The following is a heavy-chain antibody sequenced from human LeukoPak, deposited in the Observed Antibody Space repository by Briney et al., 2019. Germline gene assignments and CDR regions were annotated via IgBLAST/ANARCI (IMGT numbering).Heavy chain of an antibody. CDR2: ISSSSSTI. Sequence: GGSLRLSCAASGFTFSSYSMNWVRQAPGKGLEWVSYISSSSSTIYYADSVKGRFTISRDNAKNSLYLQMNSLRAEDSAVYYCAIVGLPYYFDYWGQGTLVTISS. J-gene: IGHJ4*02. V-gene: IGHV3-48*01. D-gene: IGHD2-21*02. CDR1: GFTFSSYS. CDR3: AIVGLPYYFDY.